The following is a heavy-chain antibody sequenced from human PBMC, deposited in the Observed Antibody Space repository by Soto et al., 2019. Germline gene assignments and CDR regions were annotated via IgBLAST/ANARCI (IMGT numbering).Heavy chain of an antibody. Sequence: QVQLVQSGAEVKKPGSSVKVSCKASGGTFSSYAISWVRQAPGQGLEWMGGIIPIFGTANYAQKFKGRVTITANESTSTAYMELSSLRSEDTAVYYCARDPKGPGDWGYWGQGTLVTVSS. J-gene: IGHJ4*02. CDR3: ARDPKGPGDWGY. CDR1: GGTFSSYA. D-gene: IGHD3-10*01. V-gene: IGHV1-69*12. CDR2: IIPIFGTA.